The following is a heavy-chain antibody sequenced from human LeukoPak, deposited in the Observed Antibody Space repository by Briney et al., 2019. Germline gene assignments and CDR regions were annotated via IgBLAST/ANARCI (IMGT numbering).Heavy chain of an antibody. V-gene: IGHV1-69*04. CDR2: IIPMGDTT. Sequence: SVKVSCTASGGTFRNYAISWVRQAPGQGLEWMGRIIPMGDTTWYAQKFQSSVTIMADKSTSTAYMELSSLRSEDTAVYYCAREMTGTNPNWFDPWGQGTLVTASS. D-gene: IGHD1-7*01. CDR3: AREMTGTNPNWFDP. J-gene: IGHJ5*02. CDR1: GGTFRNYA.